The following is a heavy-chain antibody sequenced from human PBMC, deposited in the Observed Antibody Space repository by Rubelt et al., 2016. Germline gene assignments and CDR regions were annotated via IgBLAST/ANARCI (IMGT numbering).Heavy chain of an antibody. CDR3: AKEITTVGRPAFDS. D-gene: IGHD1-1*01. V-gene: IGHV4-59*01. J-gene: IGHJ4*02. CDR1: GGSISNYY. CDR2: IYSSGTT. Sequence: QVQLQESGPGLVKPSETLSLTCTVSGGSISNYYWSWIRQPPGKGLEWIGYIYSSGTTNYNPSLKSRVFISVDTSKNQFSLKLSSVTAADTAVYYCAKEITTVGRPAFDSWGQGTLVTVSS.